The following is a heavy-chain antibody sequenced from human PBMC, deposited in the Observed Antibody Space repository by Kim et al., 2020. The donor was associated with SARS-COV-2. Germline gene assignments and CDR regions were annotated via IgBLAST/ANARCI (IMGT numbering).Heavy chain of an antibody. Sequence: GGSLRLSCAASGFTFSNYWMSWVRQAPGKGLEWVANIKRDGSEKYYVDSVRGRFTISRDNAQNSLFLQMNSLRVEETAVYYCTSWGAGNYWGPGTLVTVSS. V-gene: IGHV3-7*01. J-gene: IGHJ4*02. CDR3: TSWGAGNY. CDR2: IKRDGSEK. D-gene: IGHD6-13*01. CDR1: GFTFSNYW.